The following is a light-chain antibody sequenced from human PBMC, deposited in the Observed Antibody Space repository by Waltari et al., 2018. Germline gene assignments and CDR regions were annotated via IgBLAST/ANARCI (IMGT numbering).Light chain of an antibody. CDR2: GAS. V-gene: IGKV3-15*01. J-gene: IGKJ5*01. Sequence: RASQSVSSNLAWYQQKPGQAPRLLIYGASTRATGIPARFSGSGSGTEFTLTISSLQSEDFAVYYCQQYNNWLPVTFGQGTRLEIK. CDR3: QQYNNWLPVT. CDR1: QSVSSN.